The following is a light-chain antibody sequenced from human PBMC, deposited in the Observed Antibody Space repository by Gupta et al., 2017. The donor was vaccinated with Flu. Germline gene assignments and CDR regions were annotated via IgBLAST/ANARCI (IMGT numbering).Light chain of an antibody. CDR1: QDSSNY. Sequence: PSSLSASVGDRVTITCRASQDSSNYLAWFKQKPGKAPRSLIYAESFLQSGVPSEFSGSGPGTEFTLTITSLKPEDFATDYCLQYNTDPYTFGQGTKLEIK. CDR3: LQYNTDPYT. CDR2: AES. V-gene: IGKV1-16*02. J-gene: IGKJ2*01.